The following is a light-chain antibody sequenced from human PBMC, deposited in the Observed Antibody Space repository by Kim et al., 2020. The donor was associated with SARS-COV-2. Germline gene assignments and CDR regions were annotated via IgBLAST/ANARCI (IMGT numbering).Light chain of an antibody. CDR1: SSDVGAYNS. Sequence: QSALTQPHSVSGSPGQSVAISCTGTSSDVGAYNSVSWYQQHPGKAPKFIIYDITKRPSGVPDRFSGSKSGNTASLTISGLQAEDEADYYCCSYAGTSYVFGTWTKVTVL. CDR2: DIT. J-gene: IGLJ1*01. CDR3: CSYAGTSYV. V-gene: IGLV2-11*01.